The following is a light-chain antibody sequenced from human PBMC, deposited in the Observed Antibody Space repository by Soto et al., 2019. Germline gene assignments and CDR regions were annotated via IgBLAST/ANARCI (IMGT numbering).Light chain of an antibody. Sequence: DIQMTQSPSSLSASVGDRVTITCRARQTISRNLNWYQQKPGKAPDLLIFAASNLQSGVPSRFSGSGSGADFTLTISSLQPEDFATYYCQQGHSAPLTVGGGTNVEIK. J-gene: IGKJ4*01. CDR3: QQGHSAPLT. V-gene: IGKV1-39*01. CDR1: QTISRN. CDR2: AAS.